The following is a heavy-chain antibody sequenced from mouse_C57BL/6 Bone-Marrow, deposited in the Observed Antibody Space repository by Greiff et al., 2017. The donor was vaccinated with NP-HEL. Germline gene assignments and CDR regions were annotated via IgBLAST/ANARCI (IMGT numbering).Heavy chain of an antibody. V-gene: IGHV1-69*01. CDR2: IDPSDSYT. D-gene: IGHD2-4*01. CDR3: ARRDDYDWYFDV. CDR1: GYTFTSYW. J-gene: IGHJ1*03. Sequence: VQLQQPGAELVMPGASVKLSCKASGYTFTSYWMHWVKQRPGQGLEWIGEIDPSDSYTNYNQKFKDKATLTADKSSSTAYMQLSSLTSEDSAVYYCARRDDYDWYFDVWGTGTTVTVSS.